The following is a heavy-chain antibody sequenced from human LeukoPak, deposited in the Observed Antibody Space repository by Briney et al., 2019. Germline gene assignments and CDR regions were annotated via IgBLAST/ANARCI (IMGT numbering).Heavy chain of an antibody. Sequence: ASVKVSCKASGYTFTGYYMHWVRQAPGQGLEWMGWINPNSGGTSYAQKFQGRVTMTRDTSISTAYMELSRLRSDDTAVYYCARDIKSGDCSSTSCPQGFDYWGQGTLVTVSS. J-gene: IGHJ4*02. CDR2: INPNSGGT. D-gene: IGHD2-2*03. V-gene: IGHV1-2*02. CDR1: GYTFTGYY. CDR3: ARDIKSGDCSSTSCPQGFDY.